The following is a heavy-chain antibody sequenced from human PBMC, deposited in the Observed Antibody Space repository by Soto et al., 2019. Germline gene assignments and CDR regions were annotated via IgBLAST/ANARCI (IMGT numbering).Heavy chain of an antibody. V-gene: IGHV1-18*04. CDR2: ISGNNGNT. CDR1: GYTFANYG. J-gene: IGHJ6*02. CDR3: ARDRRSVGAIFGVVIEKHYYYYGMDV. Sequence: ASVKVSCKASGYTFANYGISWVRQAPGQGLEWMGWISGNNGNTNYAQKVQGRVTMTTDTSTSTAYMELRSLRSDDTAVYYCARDRRSVGAIFGVVIEKHYYYYGMDVWGQGTTVTVSS. D-gene: IGHD3-3*01.